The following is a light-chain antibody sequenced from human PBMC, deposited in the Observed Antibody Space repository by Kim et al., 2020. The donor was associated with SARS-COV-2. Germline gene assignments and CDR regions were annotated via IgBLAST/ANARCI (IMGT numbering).Light chain of an antibody. CDR2: DAS. Sequence: IVMTQSPDTLSVSPGDRVILSCRASQSIEHFLAWYHQSPGQPPRLLIYDASSRATGIPARFSGSGFGTDFTLTISSLQSEDVGVYYCQHYFKWPPWTFGLGTKVDIK. J-gene: IGKJ1*01. CDR1: QSIEHF. CDR3: QHYFKWPPWT. V-gene: IGKV3-15*01.